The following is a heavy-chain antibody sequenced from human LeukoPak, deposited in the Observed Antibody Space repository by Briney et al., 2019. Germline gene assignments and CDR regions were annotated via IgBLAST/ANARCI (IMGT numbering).Heavy chain of an antibody. D-gene: IGHD3-22*01. J-gene: IGHJ4*02. Sequence: SVKVSYKASGYTFTSYGVNWVRQAPGQGLEWMDWIRPYNGKTKYGQEFHGRVTLTTDTSTSTAYMEVTTLTSDDTAVYFCARGYYYDSRGAQMGEWTGLHWGQGTLVTVSS. V-gene: IGHV1-18*01. CDR1: GYTFTSYG. CDR3: ARGYYYDSRGAQMGEWTGLH. CDR2: IRPYNGKT.